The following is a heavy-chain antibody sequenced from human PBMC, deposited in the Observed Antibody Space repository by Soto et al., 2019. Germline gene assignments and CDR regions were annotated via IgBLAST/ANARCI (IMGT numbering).Heavy chain of an antibody. J-gene: IGHJ4*02. CDR2: ISGSGGST. Sequence: EVQLLESGGGLVQPGGSLRLSCAASGFTFSSYAMSWVRQAPGKGLEWVSAISGSGGSTYYADSVKGRFTLSRDNSKNTLYLQMNSLRAEDTAVYYCAKDMDWNYACWDYWGQGTLVTVSS. CDR3: AKDMDWNYACWDY. D-gene: IGHD1-7*01. V-gene: IGHV3-23*01. CDR1: GFTFSSYA.